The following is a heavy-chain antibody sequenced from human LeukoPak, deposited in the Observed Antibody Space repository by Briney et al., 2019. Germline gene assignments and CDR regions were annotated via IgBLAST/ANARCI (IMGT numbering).Heavy chain of an antibody. Sequence: SETLSLTCAVYGGSFSGYYWSWLRQPPGKGLGWRGEINHSGNTNYNPSLKSRVTISVDTSNNQFSLKLSSVTAADTAVYYCAREGNEVWGSYRPINWFDPWGQGTLVTVSS. V-gene: IGHV4-34*01. D-gene: IGHD3-16*02. CDR1: GGSFSGYY. CDR2: INHSGNT. J-gene: IGHJ5*02. CDR3: AREGNEVWGSYRPINWFDP.